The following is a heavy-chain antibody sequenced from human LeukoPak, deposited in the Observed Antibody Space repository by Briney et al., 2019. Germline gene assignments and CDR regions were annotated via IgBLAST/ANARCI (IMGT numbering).Heavy chain of an antibody. CDR1: AFTFSSYE. D-gene: IGHD2-2*01. J-gene: IGHJ4*02. CDR2: ISNSGSTI. V-gene: IGHV3-48*03. Sequence: GGSLRLSCAVSAFTFSSYEMNWVRQAPGEGLEWVSYISNSGSTIYYADSVKCRFTISRDNAKNPLYLQMNSPRAEETAVYYCARVGDCSSTSCYFYFDGWGEGSLVTVS. CDR3: ARVGDCSSTSCYFYFDG.